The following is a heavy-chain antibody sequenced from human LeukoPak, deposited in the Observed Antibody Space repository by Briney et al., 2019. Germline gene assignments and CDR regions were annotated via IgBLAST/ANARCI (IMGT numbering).Heavy chain of an antibody. CDR2: IKQDGSEK. CDR1: GFVVGLHW. D-gene: IGHD1-1*01. CDR3: VRARWISMF. J-gene: IGHJ4*02. Sequence: GGSLRLSCAPSGFVVGLHWMTWARQAPGKGLEWVAKIKQDGSEKYYVESVQGRFTVSRENAKHSLYLHMNSLSAEDTAVYYYVRARWISMFWAQGTLVIVSS. V-gene: IGHV3-7*01.